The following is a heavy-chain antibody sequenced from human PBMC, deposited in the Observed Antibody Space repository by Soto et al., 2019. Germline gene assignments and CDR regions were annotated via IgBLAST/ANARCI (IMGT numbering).Heavy chain of an antibody. V-gene: IGHV3-23*01. Sequence: LSLSCADSGFRFSSYSMSWVRQTPGKGLEWVAAITATGDRTYYADSVTGRFTISRDNSKKTHYLQMTSLRAEDTAMYYCATMNGYFEYWGQGNPVTVSS. CDR1: GFRFSSYS. J-gene: IGHJ4*02. D-gene: IGHD3-22*01. CDR3: ATMNGYFEY. CDR2: ITATGDRT.